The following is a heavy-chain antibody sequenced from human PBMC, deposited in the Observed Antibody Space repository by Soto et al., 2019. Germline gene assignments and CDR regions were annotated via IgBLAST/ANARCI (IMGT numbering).Heavy chain of an antibody. D-gene: IGHD2-15*01. CDR3: ASWRDIVAEGFDD. CDR2: INHSGST. J-gene: IGHJ4*02. V-gene: IGHV4-34*01. CDR1: GGSFSGYY. Sequence: SETLSLTCAVYGGSFSGYYWSWIRQPPGKGLEWIGEINHSGSTNYNPSLKSRVTISVDTSKNQFSLKLSSVTAADTAVYYGASWRDIVAEGFDDWGQGTLVTV.